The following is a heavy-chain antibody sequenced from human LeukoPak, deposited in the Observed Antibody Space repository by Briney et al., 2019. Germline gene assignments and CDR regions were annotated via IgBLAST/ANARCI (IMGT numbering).Heavy chain of an antibody. Sequence: GGSLRLSCAASRFTFSSYWMSWVRQAPGKGLEWVANIKQDGSEKYYVDSVKGRFTISRDNAKNSLYLQMNSLRAEDTAVYYCARDFSYCSGGSCFHPSYWYFDLWGRGTLVTVSS. J-gene: IGHJ2*01. CDR2: IKQDGSEK. V-gene: IGHV3-7*01. D-gene: IGHD2-15*01. CDR1: RFTFSSYW. CDR3: ARDFSYCSGGSCFHPSYWYFDL.